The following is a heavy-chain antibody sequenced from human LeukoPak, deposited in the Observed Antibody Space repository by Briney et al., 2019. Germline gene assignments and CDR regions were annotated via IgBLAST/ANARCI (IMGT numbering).Heavy chain of an antibody. CDR1: GFTFSRYS. Sequence: GGSLRLSCAASGFTFSRYSMSWVRQAPGKGLEWVSSISSSSTYIYYADSVKGRFTISRDNTKNSLYLQMNSLRVEDTAVYYCARIGYRSSTFDYWGQGTPVTVSS. V-gene: IGHV3-21*04. CDR3: ARIGYRSSTFDY. J-gene: IGHJ4*02. D-gene: IGHD6-6*01. CDR2: ISSSSTYI.